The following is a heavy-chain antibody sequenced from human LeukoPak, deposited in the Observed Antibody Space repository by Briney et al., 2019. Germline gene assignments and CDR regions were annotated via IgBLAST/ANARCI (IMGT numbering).Heavy chain of an antibody. Sequence: GGSLRLSCAASGFTFSSYGMHWVRQAPGKGLEWVAVIWYDGSNKYYADSVKGRFTISRDNSKNTLYLQMNSLRAEDTAVYYCAKFGGYSSSWYSVGGFEYWGQGTPVTVSS. CDR3: AKFGGYSSSWYSVGGFEY. V-gene: IGHV3-33*06. D-gene: IGHD6-13*01. CDR2: IWYDGSNK. J-gene: IGHJ4*02. CDR1: GFTFSSYG.